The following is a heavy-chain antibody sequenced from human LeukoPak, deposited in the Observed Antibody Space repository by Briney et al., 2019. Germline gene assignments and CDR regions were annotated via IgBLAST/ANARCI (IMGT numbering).Heavy chain of an antibody. CDR2: IYYSGST. V-gene: IGHV4-59*11. CDR3: ARGTSRDGYNVYFDY. CDR1: GGSISSHY. J-gene: IGHJ4*02. D-gene: IGHD5-24*01. Sequence: SETLPLTCTVSGGSISSHYWSWIRQPPGKGLEWIGYIYYSGSTNYNPSLKSRVTISVDTSKNQFSLKLSSVTAADTAVYYCARGTSRDGYNVYFDYWGQGTLVTVSS.